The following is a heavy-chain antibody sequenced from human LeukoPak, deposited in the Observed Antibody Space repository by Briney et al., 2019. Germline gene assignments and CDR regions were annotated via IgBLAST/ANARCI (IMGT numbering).Heavy chain of an antibody. D-gene: IGHD3-22*01. CDR1: GYTLTELS. Sequence: ASVKVSCKVSGYTLTELSMHWVRQAPGKGLEWMGGFDPEDGETIYAQKFQGRVTMTEDTSTDTAYMELSSLRSEDTAVYYCATDSSGYLTTYYYYGMDVWGQGTTVTVSS. CDR2: FDPEDGET. V-gene: IGHV1-24*01. CDR3: ATDSSGYLTTYYYYGMDV. J-gene: IGHJ6*02.